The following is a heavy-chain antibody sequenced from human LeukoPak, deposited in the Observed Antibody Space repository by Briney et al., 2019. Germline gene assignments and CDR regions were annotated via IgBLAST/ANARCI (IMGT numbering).Heavy chain of an antibody. J-gene: IGHJ4*02. V-gene: IGHV3-43D*04. CDR3: AKDQYYYDSSGYYS. CDR2: ISWDGGST. CDR1: GFTFDDHA. D-gene: IGHD3-22*01. Sequence: SGGSLRLSCAASGFTFDDHAMHWVRQAPGKGLEWVSLISWDGGSTYYADSVKGRFTISRDNSKNSLYLQMNSLRAEDTALYYCAKDQYYYDSSGYYSWGQGTLVTVSS.